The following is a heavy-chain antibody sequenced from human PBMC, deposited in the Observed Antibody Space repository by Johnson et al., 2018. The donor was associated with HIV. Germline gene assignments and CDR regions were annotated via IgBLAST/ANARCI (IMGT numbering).Heavy chain of an antibody. CDR2: ISYDGSNK. CDR3: ARGGIPI. V-gene: IGHV3-30*04. Sequence: VQLVESGGGVVQPGRSLRLSCVASKFAFSTYAMHWVRQAPGKGLEWVAVISYDGSNKYYADSVKGRFTISRDNSKNTLYLQMNSLRAEDTAVYYCARGGIPIWGQGTMVTVSS. J-gene: IGHJ3*02. D-gene: IGHD1-14*01. CDR1: KFAFSTYA.